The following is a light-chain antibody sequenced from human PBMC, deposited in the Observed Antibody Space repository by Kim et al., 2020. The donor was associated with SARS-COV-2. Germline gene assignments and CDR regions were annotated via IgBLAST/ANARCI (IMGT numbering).Light chain of an antibody. V-gene: IGLV1-40*01. CDR1: GSNIGATYG. CDR3: QSFDSRLNGVI. Sequence: QSVTISCTRGGSNIGATYGAHWYRRFPGTAPQLVIFNNNIRPSGVSDRFSGSKSGTSASLAITGLQAEDEAVYYCQSFDSRLNGVIFGGGTQLTVL. J-gene: IGLJ2*01. CDR2: NNN.